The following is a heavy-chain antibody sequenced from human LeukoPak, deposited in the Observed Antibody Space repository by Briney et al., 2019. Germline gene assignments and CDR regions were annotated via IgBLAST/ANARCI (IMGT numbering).Heavy chain of an antibody. CDR1: GFTFSEHY. CDR3: ARGHFGLDV. J-gene: IGHJ6*02. Sequence: GGSLRLSCAASGFTFSEHYMSWIRQAPGKGLEWVSYTYNSDSNTYYADSVKGRFTMSRDTARNSGFLHMSNLRPEDTAVYYCARGHFGLDVWGQGTTVTVPS. CDR2: TYNSDSNT. V-gene: IGHV3-11*01.